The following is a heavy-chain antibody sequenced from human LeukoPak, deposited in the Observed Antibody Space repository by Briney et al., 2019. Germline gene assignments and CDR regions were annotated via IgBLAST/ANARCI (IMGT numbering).Heavy chain of an antibody. D-gene: IGHD4-17*01. CDR3: ARHSWVNGYFDY. J-gene: IGHJ4*02. V-gene: IGHV4-59*08. CDR2: HYDSGST. Sequence: SETLSLTCTVSSGPFYSYYWSWIRQAPGKGLEWIGCHYDSGSTHYNPSLKSRVTISLDTSKNQFSLNLSSVTAADTAVYYCARHSWVNGYFDYWGQGTLVTVSS. CDR1: SGPFYSYY.